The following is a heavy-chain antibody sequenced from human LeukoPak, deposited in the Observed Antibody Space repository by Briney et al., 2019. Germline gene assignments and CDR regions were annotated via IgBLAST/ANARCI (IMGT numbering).Heavy chain of an antibody. J-gene: IGHJ5*02. V-gene: IGHV4-34*01. Sequence: SETLSLTCAVYGGSFSGYYWSWIRQPPGKGPEWIGEVNESGGTNINPSLRSRVTISVDTSKNQFSLKLSSVTAADTAVYYCARGGVFYYGSGSYIDWFDPWGQGTLVTVSS. D-gene: IGHD3-10*01. CDR1: GGSFSGYY. CDR2: VNESGGT. CDR3: ARGGVFYYGSGSYIDWFDP.